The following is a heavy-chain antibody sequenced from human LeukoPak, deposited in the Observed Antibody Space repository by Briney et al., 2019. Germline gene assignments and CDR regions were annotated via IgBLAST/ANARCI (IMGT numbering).Heavy chain of an antibody. CDR3: ARNVVVVTPNYYYYYYMDA. D-gene: IGHD2-2*01. CDR1: GGSISSYY. J-gene: IGHJ6*03. Sequence: PSETLSLTCTVSGGSISSYYWSWIRQPAGKGLEWIGRIYTSGSTNYNPSLKSRVTMSVDTSKNQFSLKLSSVTAADTAVYYCARNVVVVTPNYYYYYYMDAWGKGTTVTVSS. CDR2: IYTSGST. V-gene: IGHV4-4*07.